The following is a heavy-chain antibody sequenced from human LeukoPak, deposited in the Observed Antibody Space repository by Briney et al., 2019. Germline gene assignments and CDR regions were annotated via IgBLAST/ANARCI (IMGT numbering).Heavy chain of an antibody. V-gene: IGHV3-48*01. J-gene: IGHJ1*01. Sequence: GGSLRLSCAASGFTFSSYSMTWVRQVPGKGLEWVSYFSSSSSTVYYADSVKGRFTISRDNAKNSLYLQMNSLRAEDTAVYYCARDILTGSQSRFQHWGQGTLVTVSS. CDR1: GFTFSSYS. CDR2: FSSSSSTV. D-gene: IGHD3-9*01. CDR3: ARDILTGSQSRFQH.